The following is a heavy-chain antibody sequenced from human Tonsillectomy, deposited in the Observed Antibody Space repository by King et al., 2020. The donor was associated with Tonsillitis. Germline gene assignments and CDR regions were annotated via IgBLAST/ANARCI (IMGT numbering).Heavy chain of an antibody. CDR1: GGSFSGYY. CDR2: INHSGST. Sequence: VQLQQWGAGLLKPSETLSLTCAVYGGSFSGYYWSWIRQPPGKGLEWLGEINHSGSTNYNPSHTSRVTISVDTSKNQFSLKLSSATAAATAVYYCARSPLEWLGGAFDIWGQGTMVAVSS. CDR3: ARSPLEWLGGAFDI. V-gene: IGHV4-34*01. J-gene: IGHJ3*02. D-gene: IGHD6-19*01.